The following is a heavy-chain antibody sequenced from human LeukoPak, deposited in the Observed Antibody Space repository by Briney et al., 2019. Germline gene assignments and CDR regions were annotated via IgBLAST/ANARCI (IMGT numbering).Heavy chain of an antibody. CDR2: INHSGST. CDR1: GGSFSGYY. D-gene: IGHD4-11*01. V-gene: IGHV4-34*01. J-gene: IGHJ4*02. CDR3: ARTPSSKIDY. Sequence: KASETLSLTCAVYGGSFSGYYWSWIRQPPGKGLEWIGEINHSGSTNYNPSLKSRVTISVDTSKNQFPLKLSSVTAADTAVYYCARTPSSKIDYWGQGTLVTVSS.